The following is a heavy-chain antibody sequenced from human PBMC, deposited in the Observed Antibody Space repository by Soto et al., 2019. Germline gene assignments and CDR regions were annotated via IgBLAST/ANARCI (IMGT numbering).Heavy chain of an antibody. J-gene: IGHJ6*02. CDR3: ARGPEMATMDPKNYYYYGMDV. V-gene: IGHV1-69*02. D-gene: IGHD5-12*01. CDR1: GGTFSSYT. CDR2: IIPILGIA. Sequence: QVQLVQSGAEVKKPGSSVKVSCKASGGTFSSYTISWVRQAPGQGLEWMGRIIPILGIANYAQKFQGRVTTTADNSPSTPNMELSSLRSEKTAVYYCARGPEMATMDPKNYYYYGMDVWVQGTTVTVSS.